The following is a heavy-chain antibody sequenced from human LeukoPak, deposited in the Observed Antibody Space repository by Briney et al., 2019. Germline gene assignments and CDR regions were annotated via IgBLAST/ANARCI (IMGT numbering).Heavy chain of an antibody. Sequence: ASVKVSCKASGYTFTSYDINWVRQATGQGLEWIGWMNPNSGNTGYAQKCQRRVTMTRNTSIRTAYMELSSLRSEDTAVYYCARSYSSSWAGNYYYYMDGWGKGTTVTVSS. D-gene: IGHD6-13*01. V-gene: IGHV1-8*01. CDR1: GYTFTSYD. CDR3: ARSYSSSWAGNYYYYMDG. J-gene: IGHJ6*03. CDR2: MNPNSGNT.